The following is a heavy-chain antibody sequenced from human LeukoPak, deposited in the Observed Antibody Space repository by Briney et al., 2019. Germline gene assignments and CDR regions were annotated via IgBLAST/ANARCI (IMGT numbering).Heavy chain of an antibody. D-gene: IGHD3-9*01. V-gene: IGHV1-2*02. Sequence: ASVKVSCKASGYTFTGYYMNWVRQAPGQGLEWMGWINSDSGFTKYAQKFQGRVTMTRDTPITTVYMDLTRLTSDDTAVYYCARNFDMKGFDPWGQGTLVTVSS. CDR1: GYTFTGYY. CDR2: INSDSGFT. CDR3: ARNFDMKGFDP. J-gene: IGHJ5*02.